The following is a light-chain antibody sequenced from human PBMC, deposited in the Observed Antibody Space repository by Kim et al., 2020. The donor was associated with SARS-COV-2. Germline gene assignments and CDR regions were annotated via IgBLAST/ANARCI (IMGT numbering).Light chain of an antibody. Sequence: ALGQTVQSTCQGDILRNYYATWYQQKPGQAPLVVIYGENKRPSGIPDRFSGSTSGNTASLTITGAQAEDEADYHCDSRDSSGYQVVFGAGTQLTVL. CDR3: DSRDSSGYQVV. CDR2: GEN. V-gene: IGLV3-19*01. J-gene: IGLJ2*01. CDR1: ILRNYY.